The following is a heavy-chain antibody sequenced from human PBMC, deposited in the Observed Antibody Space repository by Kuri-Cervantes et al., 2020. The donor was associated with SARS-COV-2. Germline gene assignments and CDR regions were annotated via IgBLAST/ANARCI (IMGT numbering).Heavy chain of an antibody. Sequence: GGSLRLSCAASGFTFSSYAMHWVRQAPGKGLEWVAVISYDGSNKYYADSVKGRFTISRDNSKNTLYLQMNSLRAEDTAVYYCAKDLGVPAAIEMFHYYYGMDVWGQGTTVTVSS. J-gene: IGHJ6*02. CDR3: AKDLGVPAAIEMFHYYYGMDV. CDR2: ISYDGSNK. D-gene: IGHD2-2*01. CDR1: GFTFSSYA. V-gene: IGHV3-30*04.